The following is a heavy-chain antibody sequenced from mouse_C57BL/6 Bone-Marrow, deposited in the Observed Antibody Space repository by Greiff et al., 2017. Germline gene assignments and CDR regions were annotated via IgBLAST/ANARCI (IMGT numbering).Heavy chain of an antibody. D-gene: IGHD1-1*01. V-gene: IGHV1-81*01. J-gene: IGHJ2*01. CDR3: AGGLLRGGTFDY. CDR2: IYPRSGNT. CDR1: GYTFTSYG. Sequence: VQLQQSGAELARPGASVKLSCKASGYTFTSYGISWVKQRTGQGLEWIGEIYPRSGNTYYNEKFKGKATLTADKSSSTAYMELRSLTSEDSAVYFCAGGLLRGGTFDYWGQGTTLTVSS.